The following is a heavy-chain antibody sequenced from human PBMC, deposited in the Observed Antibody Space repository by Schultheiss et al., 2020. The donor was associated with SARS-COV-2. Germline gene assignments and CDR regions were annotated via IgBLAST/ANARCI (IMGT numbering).Heavy chain of an antibody. CDR2: ISSSGSTI. D-gene: IGHD6-13*01. CDR1: GFTFSSYE. Sequence: GESLKISCAASGFTFSSYEMNWVRQAPGKGLEWVSYISSSGSTIYYADSVKGRFTISRDNAKNSLYLQMNSLRAEDTAVYYCARENGGIAAAGFDYWGQGTLVTVSS. CDR3: ARENGGIAAAGFDY. J-gene: IGHJ4*02. V-gene: IGHV3-48*03.